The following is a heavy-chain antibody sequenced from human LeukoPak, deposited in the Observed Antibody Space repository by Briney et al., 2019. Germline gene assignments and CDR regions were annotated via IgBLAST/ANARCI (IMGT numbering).Heavy chain of an antibody. D-gene: IGHD3-3*01. V-gene: IGHV4-59*01. CDR2: IYYSGST. CDR1: GGSISSYY. J-gene: IGHJ4*02. CDR3: AGMGASVEWLTPPLDY. Sequence: SETLSLTCTVSGGSISSYYWSWIRQPPGKGLEWIGYIYYSGSTNYNPSLKSRVTISVDTSKNQFSLKLSSVTAADTAVYYCAGMGASVEWLTPPLDYWGQGTLVTVSS.